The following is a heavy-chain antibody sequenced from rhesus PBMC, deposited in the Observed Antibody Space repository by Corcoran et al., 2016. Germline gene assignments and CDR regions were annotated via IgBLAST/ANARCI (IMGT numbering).Heavy chain of an antibody. CDR3: ARSYSRGWNIDY. J-gene: IGHJ4*01. V-gene: IGHV3-59*01. Sequence: EVQLVASGGGLAKPGGSLRLSCAASGFTFRDYYLHWVRQASGKGREWVSRISNGGGSTGDADAVKGRFTISRENAENTLYLQMDSLRAEDTAVYYCARSYSRGWNIDYWGQGVLVTVSS. D-gene: IGHD6-31*01. CDR2: ISNGGGST. CDR1: GFTFRDYY.